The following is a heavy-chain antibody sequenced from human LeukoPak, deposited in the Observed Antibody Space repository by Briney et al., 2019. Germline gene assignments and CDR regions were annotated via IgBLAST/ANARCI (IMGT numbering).Heavy chain of an antibody. J-gene: IGHJ3*02. Sequence: PGGSLRLSCAASGFTFSSYAMGWVRQAPGEGLEWVSGISGSGSGTYYTDSVKGRFTISRHNSKNTLYLQMNSLRAEDTAVYHCARDSIAVYAFDIWGQGTMVTVSS. CDR3: ARDSIAVYAFDI. V-gene: IGHV3-23*01. D-gene: IGHD6-19*01. CDR1: GFTFSSYA. CDR2: ISGSGSGT.